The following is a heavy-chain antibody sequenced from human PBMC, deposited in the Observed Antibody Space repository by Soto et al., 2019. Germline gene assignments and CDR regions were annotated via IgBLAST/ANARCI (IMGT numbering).Heavy chain of an antibody. J-gene: IGHJ6*02. Sequence: GGFLRLSCAASGFTFTTYWMHWVRQGPGKGPVWVSRITPDGSGTNYADSVKGRFTISRDNAKNTVYLQMNSLRAEDTAVYYCARLITHGGMDVWGQGTTVTVSS. D-gene: IGHD2-8*01. V-gene: IGHV3-74*01. CDR2: ITPDGSGT. CDR1: GFTFTTYW. CDR3: ARLITHGGMDV.